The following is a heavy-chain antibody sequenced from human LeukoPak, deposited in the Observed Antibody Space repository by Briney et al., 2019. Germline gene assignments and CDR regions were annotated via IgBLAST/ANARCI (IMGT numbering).Heavy chain of an antibody. V-gene: IGHV1-8*03. CDR1: GYTFTSYD. Sequence: ASVKVSCKASGYTFTSYDINWVRQATGQGLEWMGWMNPNSGNTGYAQKLQGRITITRNTSISTAYMELSSLRSEDTAVYYCASSSSEDYYYYMDVWGKGTTVTVSS. CDR3: ASSSSEDYYYYMDV. D-gene: IGHD6-6*01. J-gene: IGHJ6*03. CDR2: MNPNSGNT.